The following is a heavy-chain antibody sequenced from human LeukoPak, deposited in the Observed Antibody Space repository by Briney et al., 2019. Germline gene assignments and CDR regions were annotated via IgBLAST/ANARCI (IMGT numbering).Heavy chain of an antibody. Sequence: GGSLRLSCAASGFTFSTYGMHWVRQAPGKGLEWVAIISYDGSNKYYADSVKGRFTISRDNSKNTLYLQMNSLRAEDTAVYYCAKGGGVGYSYGYYYFDYWGQGTLVTVSS. CDR3: AKGGGVGYSYGYYYFDY. D-gene: IGHD5-18*01. J-gene: IGHJ4*02. CDR1: GFTFSTYG. V-gene: IGHV3-30*18. CDR2: ISYDGSNK.